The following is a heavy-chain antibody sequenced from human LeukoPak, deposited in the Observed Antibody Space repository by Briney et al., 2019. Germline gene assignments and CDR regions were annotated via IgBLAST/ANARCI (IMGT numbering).Heavy chain of an antibody. Sequence: KPSETLSLTCAVYGGSFSDYSWTWIRQPPGKGLQWIGEINHSGGTNHNPSLMSRVIMSVDTSKNQISLKLSSVTAADTAVYYCARGSWHIVVVTAVYFDYWGQGTLVTVSS. V-gene: IGHV4-34*01. CDR3: ARGSWHIVVVTAVYFDY. CDR1: GGSFSDYS. CDR2: INHSGGT. J-gene: IGHJ4*02. D-gene: IGHD2-21*02.